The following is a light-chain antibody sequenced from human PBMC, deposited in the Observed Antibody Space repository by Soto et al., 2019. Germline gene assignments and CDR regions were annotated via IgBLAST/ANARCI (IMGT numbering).Light chain of an antibody. V-gene: IGKV3-11*01. CDR3: QQYGSSGT. CDR1: QSVSNY. CDR2: DAS. J-gene: IGKJ1*01. Sequence: EILLTQSPASLSFSPGERATPFCRASQSVSNYLAWYQQKPGQAPRLLIYDASNRATGIPARFSGSGSGTDFTLTISRLEPEDFAVYYCQQYGSSGTFGQGTKVDIK.